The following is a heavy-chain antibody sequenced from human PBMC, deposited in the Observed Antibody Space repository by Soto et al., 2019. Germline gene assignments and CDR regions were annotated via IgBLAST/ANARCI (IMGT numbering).Heavy chain of an antibody. CDR1: GFTFSNYA. Sequence: QVQLVETGGGVVQPGTSLRLSCAASGFTFSNYAMHWVRQAPGKGLEWVAVISYDGSNKYYADSVKGRFTISRDNSKNTRYLQMDSLRAEDTAVYYCAAGSSCCTSSENDYWGQGTLVTVST. CDR2: ISYDGSNK. CDR3: AAGSSCCTSSENDY. D-gene: IGHD6-6*01. V-gene: IGHV3-30*04. J-gene: IGHJ4*02.